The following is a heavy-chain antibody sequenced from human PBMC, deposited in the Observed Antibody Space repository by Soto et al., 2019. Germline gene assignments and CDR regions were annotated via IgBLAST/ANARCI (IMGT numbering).Heavy chain of an antibody. J-gene: IGHJ5*02. D-gene: IGHD3-3*01. V-gene: IGHV1-18*01. CDR1: GYTFTSYG. Sequence: ASVKVSCKTSGYTFTSYGISWVRQTPGQGLEWMGWISAYNGNTNYAQKLQGRVTMTTDTSTSTAYMELRSLTSDDTAVYYCASGVLRFVEWLPPGWFDPWGQGTLVTVSS. CDR3: ASGVLRFVEWLPPGWFDP. CDR2: ISAYNGNT.